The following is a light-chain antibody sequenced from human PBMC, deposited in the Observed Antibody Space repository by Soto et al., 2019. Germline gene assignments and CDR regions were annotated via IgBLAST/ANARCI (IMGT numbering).Light chain of an antibody. CDR2: AAS. CDR3: QKHDSAPWT. Sequence: DIQMTQSPSSLSASVRNRVTITCRASQGISNYLAWYQQKPGKVPKLLIYAASTLQSGVPSRFSGSGSGTDFTLTISSRQPEDVATYYCQKHDSAPWTFGQGTKVEIK. CDR1: QGISNY. J-gene: IGKJ1*01. V-gene: IGKV1-27*01.